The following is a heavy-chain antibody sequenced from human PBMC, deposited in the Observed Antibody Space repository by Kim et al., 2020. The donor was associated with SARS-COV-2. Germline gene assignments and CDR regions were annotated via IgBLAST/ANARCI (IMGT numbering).Heavy chain of an antibody. V-gene: IGHV3-21*01. CDR3: ARATRYYDILTGYYPPPGIGYCGMDV. Sequence: GGSLRLSCAASGFTFSSYSMNWVRQAPGKGLEWVSSISSSSSDIYYANSVQGRLTISTDNAKNSLYLQMNSLRAEDTAVYYCARATRYYDILTGYYPPPGIGYCGMDVWGQGTTVAFSS. CDR1: GFTFSSYS. J-gene: IGHJ6*02. CDR2: ISSSSSDI. D-gene: IGHD3-9*01.